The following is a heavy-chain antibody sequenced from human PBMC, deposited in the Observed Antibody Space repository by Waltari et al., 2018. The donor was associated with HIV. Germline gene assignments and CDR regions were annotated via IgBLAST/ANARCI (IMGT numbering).Heavy chain of an antibody. J-gene: IGHJ4*02. V-gene: IGHV4-39*01. CDR2: IYYSGST. D-gene: IGHD3-10*01. CDR3: ARQFGPYGRLYYFDY. CDR1: GGSISSSSYY. Sequence: QLQLQESGPGLVKPSETLSLTCTVSGGSISSSSYYWGWIRQPPGKGLEWIGSIYYSGSTYYNPSLKSRVTISVDTSKNQFSLKLSSVTAADTAVYYCARQFGPYGRLYYFDYWGQGTLVTVSS.